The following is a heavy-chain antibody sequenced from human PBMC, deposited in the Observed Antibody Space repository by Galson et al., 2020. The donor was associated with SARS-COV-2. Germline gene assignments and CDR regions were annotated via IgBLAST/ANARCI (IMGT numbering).Heavy chain of an antibody. CDR2: LSYDGSNK. J-gene: IGHJ4*02. V-gene: IGHV3-30*04. CDR1: GFTFSSYP. CDR3: ARDREKNWEHRGYCDY. D-gene: IGHD1-26*01. Sequence: GGSLRLSCVASGFTFSSYPMHWVRQAPGKGLEWVAVLSYDGSNKYYADSVKGRFIISSDYSKNTLYLQMNSLTTEDTAVYYCARDREKNWEHRGYCDYWGQGNLGTVSS.